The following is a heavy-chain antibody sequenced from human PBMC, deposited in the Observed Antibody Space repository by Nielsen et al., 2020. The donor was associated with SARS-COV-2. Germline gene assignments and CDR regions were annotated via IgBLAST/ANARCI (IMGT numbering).Heavy chain of an antibody. V-gene: IGHV1-2*06. Sequence: ASVKVSCKASGYTFTGYYMHWVRQAPGQGLEWMGRINPNSGGTNYAQKFQGRVTMTRDTFISTAYMELSRLRSDDTAVYYCARAPSRDILTGAGYWGQGTLVTVSS. D-gene: IGHD3-9*01. CDR2: INPNSGGT. CDR1: GYTFTGYY. J-gene: IGHJ4*02. CDR3: ARAPSRDILTGAGY.